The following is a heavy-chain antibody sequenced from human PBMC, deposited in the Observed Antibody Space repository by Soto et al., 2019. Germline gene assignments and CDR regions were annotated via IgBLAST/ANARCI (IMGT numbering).Heavy chain of an antibody. V-gene: IGHV1-2*02. J-gene: IGHJ5*02. CDR1: GYSFTCYY. D-gene: IGHD2-2*02. Sequence: ASMKRSCSASGYSFTCYYMQCVRQFPLQGLEWMGWIDPHSGGTNYVPEFQGRVTMTSDTSITTVYMELSRLTSDDTAVYYCARGVPAAIHLGWFDPWGQGTLVTVS. CDR3: ARGVPAAIHLGWFDP. CDR2: IDPHSGGT.